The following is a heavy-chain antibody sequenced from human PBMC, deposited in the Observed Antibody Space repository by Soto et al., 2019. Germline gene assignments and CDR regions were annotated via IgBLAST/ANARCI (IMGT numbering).Heavy chain of an antibody. CDR2: ISYDGSNK. J-gene: IGHJ6*02. CDR3: ARDGWAATFHYYGMDV. CDR1: GFTFSSYA. D-gene: IGHD2-15*01. V-gene: IGHV3-30-3*01. Sequence: GGSLRLSCAASGFTFSSYAMHRVRQAPGKGLEWVAVISYDGSNKYYADSVKGRFTISRDNSKNTLYLQMNSLRAEDTAVYYCARDGWAATFHYYGMDVWGQGTTVTVSS.